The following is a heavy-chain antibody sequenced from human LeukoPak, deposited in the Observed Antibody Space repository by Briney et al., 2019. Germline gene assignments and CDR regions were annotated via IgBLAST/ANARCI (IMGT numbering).Heavy chain of an antibody. V-gene: IGHV3-23*01. D-gene: IGHD3-22*01. CDR2: ISGSGGST. CDR3: AKDRDYYDSSGYTGY. CDR1: GFTFSSYG. J-gene: IGHJ4*02. Sequence: GGSLRLSCAASGFTFSSYGMSWVRQAPGKGLEWVSAISGSGGSTYYADSVKGRVTSSRDTSKNTLYLQMNSLRAEDTAVYYCAKDRDYYDSSGYTGYWGQGTLVTVSS.